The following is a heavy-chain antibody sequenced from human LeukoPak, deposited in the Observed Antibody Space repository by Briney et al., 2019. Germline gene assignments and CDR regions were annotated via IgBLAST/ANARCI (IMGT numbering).Heavy chain of an antibody. Sequence: GESLQISCQGSGYSFTSYWIGWVRQMPGKGLEWMGIIYPGDSDTRYSPPFQGQVTISADKSISTAYLQWSSLKASDTAMYYCARRGYCSSTSCHLYYYGMDVWGQGTTVTVSS. CDR1: GYSFTSYW. CDR2: IYPGDSDT. J-gene: IGHJ6*02. D-gene: IGHD2-2*01. CDR3: ARRGYCSSTSCHLYYYGMDV. V-gene: IGHV5-51*01.